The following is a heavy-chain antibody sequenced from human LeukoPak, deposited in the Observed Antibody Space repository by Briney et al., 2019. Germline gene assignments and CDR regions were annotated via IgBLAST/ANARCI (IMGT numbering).Heavy chain of an antibody. CDR3: ARGALRFLEWLSTSGDY. CDR2: ISYDGSNK. CDR1: GFTFSSYA. D-gene: IGHD3-3*01. Sequence: GGSLRLSCAASGFTFSSYAMHWVRQAPGKGLEWVAVISYDGSNKYYADSVKGRFTISRDNSKNTLYLQMNSLRAEDTAVYYCARGALRFLEWLSTSGDYWGQGTLVTVSP. J-gene: IGHJ4*02. V-gene: IGHV3-30-3*01.